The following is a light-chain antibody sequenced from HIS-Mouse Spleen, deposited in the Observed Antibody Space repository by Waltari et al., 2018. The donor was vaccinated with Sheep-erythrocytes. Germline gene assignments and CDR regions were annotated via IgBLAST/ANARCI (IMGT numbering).Light chain of an antibody. Sequence: EIVLTQSPATLSLSPGERATLSCRASQSVSSYLAWYQQKPGQAPRLLIYDASNRATGIPARFSGSGSGTDVTLTISSLEPEDFAVYYCQQRSNWPQPWTFGQGTKVEIK. CDR1: QSVSSY. CDR2: DAS. CDR3: QQRSNWPQPWT. J-gene: IGKJ1*01. V-gene: IGKV3-11*01.